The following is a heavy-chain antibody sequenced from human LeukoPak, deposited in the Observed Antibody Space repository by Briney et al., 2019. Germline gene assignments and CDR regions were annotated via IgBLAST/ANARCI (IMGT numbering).Heavy chain of an antibody. Sequence: GASVKVSCKASGYTFTGYYMHWVRQAPGQGLEWMGWINPNSGGTNYAQKFQGRVTMTRDTSISTAYMELSRLRSDDTAVYYCAKDRAGRWPTYYFDYWGQGTLVTVSS. CDR1: GYTFTGYY. CDR3: AKDRAGRWPTYYFDY. CDR2: INPNSGGT. V-gene: IGHV1-2*02. D-gene: IGHD1-14*01. J-gene: IGHJ4*02.